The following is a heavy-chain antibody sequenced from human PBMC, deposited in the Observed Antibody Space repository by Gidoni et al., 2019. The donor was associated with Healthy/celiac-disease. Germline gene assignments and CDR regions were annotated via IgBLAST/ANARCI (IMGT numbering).Heavy chain of an antibody. CDR1: GYTFTSYA. J-gene: IGHJ5*02. CDR3: ARDGDTMVRGKGWWFDP. V-gene: IGHV1-3*01. CDR2: INAGNGNT. D-gene: IGHD3-10*01. Sequence: QVQLVQSGAEVKKPGASVKVSCKASGYTFTSYAMHWVRQAPGQRLEWMGWINAGNGNTKYSQKFQGRVTITRDTSASTAYMELSSLRSEDTAVYYCARDGDTMVRGKGWWFDPWGQGTLVTVSS.